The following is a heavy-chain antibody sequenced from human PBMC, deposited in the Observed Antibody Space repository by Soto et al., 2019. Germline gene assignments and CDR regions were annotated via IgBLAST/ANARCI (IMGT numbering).Heavy chain of an antibody. D-gene: IGHD6-6*01. CDR3: ARGYSSSFYYFDY. V-gene: IGHV4-59*01. Sequence: PSETLSLTCTVSGGSISSYYWSWIRQPPGKGLEWIGYIYYSGSTNYNPSLKSRVTISVDTSKNQFSLKLSPVTAADTAVYYCARGYSSSFYYFDYWGQGTLVTVSS. CDR2: IYYSGST. CDR1: GGSISSYY. J-gene: IGHJ4*02.